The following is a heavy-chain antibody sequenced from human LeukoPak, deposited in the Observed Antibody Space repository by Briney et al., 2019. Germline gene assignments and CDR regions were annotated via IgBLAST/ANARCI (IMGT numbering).Heavy chain of an antibody. CDR3: ARAEETEVETLHRRREGVARFDY. CDR1: GFTVSSNY. CDR2: IYSGGST. V-gene: IGHV3-66*01. Sequence: GGSLRLSCAASGFTVSSNYMSWVRQAPGKGLEWVSVIYSGGSTYYADSVKGRFTISRDNSKNTLYLQMNSLRAEDTAVYYCARAEETEVETLHRRREGVARFDYWGQGTLVTVSS. D-gene: IGHD1-14*01. J-gene: IGHJ4*02.